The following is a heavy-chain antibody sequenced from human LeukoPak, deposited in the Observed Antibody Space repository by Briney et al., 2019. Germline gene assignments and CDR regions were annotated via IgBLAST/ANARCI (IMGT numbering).Heavy chain of an antibody. D-gene: IGHD6-13*01. CDR3: ATEYIAAAGSVRDY. CDR2: INHSGST. CDR1: GGSIGPNY. Sequence: SETLSLTCTVSGGSIGPNYCSWIRQPPGKGLEWIGEINHSGSTNYNPSLKSRVTISVDTSKNQFSLKLSSVTAADTAVYYCATEYIAAAGSVRDYWGQGTLVTVSS. V-gene: IGHV4-34*01. J-gene: IGHJ4*02.